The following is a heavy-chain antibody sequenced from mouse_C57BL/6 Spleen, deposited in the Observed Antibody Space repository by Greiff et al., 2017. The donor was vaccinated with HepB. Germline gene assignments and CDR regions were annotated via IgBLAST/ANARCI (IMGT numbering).Heavy chain of an antibody. D-gene: IGHD1-1*01. CDR3: AILLLRSPYYFDY. CDR2: INPSNGGT. CDR1: GYTFTSYW. J-gene: IGHJ2*01. V-gene: IGHV1-53*01. Sequence: QVQLQQPGTELVKPGASVKLSCKASGYTFTSYWMHWVKQRPGQGLEWIGNINPSNGGTNYNEKFKSKATLTVYKSSSTAYMQLSSLTSEDSAVYYCAILLLRSPYYFDYWGQGTTLTVSS.